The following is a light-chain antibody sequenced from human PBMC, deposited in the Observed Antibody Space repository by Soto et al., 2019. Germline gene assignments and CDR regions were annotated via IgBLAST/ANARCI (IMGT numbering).Light chain of an antibody. Sequence: DIQLTQSPSSLSASVGDRVTITCQASQGISVYLNWYQQNPGRAPRLLIYDVSNLQTGVPSRFSGSGSGTDFTLIITNLQPEDGATYFCQQYENRLSFGGGTKVEIK. CDR3: QQYENRLS. CDR2: DVS. CDR1: QGISVY. V-gene: IGKV1-33*01. J-gene: IGKJ4*01.